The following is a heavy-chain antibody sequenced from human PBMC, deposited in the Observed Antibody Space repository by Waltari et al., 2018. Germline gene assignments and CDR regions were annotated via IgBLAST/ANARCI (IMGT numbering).Heavy chain of an antibody. Sequence: QVQVQESGPGLVKPSGTLSLTCNVSDGSINNYFWTWIRQPAGKGLEWIGRSYSSGSTNCNPSLRSRVTMSIDTSKNQFSLKLASVTAADTAVYFCAREVRRDGYNYVDYWAQGTLVIVSS. V-gene: IGHV4-4*07. J-gene: IGHJ4*02. CDR3: AREVRRDGYNYVDY. CDR1: DGSINNYF. CDR2: SYSSGST. D-gene: IGHD5-12*01.